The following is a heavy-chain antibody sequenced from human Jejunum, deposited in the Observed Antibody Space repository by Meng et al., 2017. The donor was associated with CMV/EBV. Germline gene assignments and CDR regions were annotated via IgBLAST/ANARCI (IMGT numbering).Heavy chain of an antibody. CDR2: IKSGGTTK. J-gene: IGHJ3*02. CDR3: AREYYDFWSGYSREAFDI. D-gene: IGHD3-3*01. V-gene: IGHV3-48*03. CDR1: SSYE. Sequence: SSYEMNWVRQAPGKGLEWVSYIKSGGTTKNYADSVKGRFTISRDNAKNSLNLQMNSLRAEDTAVYYCAREYYDFWSGYSREAFDIWGQGTTVTVSS.